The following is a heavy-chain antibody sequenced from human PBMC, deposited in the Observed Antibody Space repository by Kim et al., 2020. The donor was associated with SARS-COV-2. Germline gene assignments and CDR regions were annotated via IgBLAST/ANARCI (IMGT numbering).Heavy chain of an antibody. CDR3: ARHYSSSWYYFDN. D-gene: IGHD6-13*01. J-gene: IGHJ4*02. Sequence: YNPSLKSRVTMSVDSSKNQFSLKLSSVTAADTALYYCARHYSSSWYYFDNWGQGTLVTVSS. V-gene: IGHV4-59*08.